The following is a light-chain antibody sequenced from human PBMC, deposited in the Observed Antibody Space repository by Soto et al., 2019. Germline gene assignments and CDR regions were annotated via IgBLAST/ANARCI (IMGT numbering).Light chain of an antibody. CDR1: SSDVGSYNL. CDR3: RSYAGSSTHVV. Sequence: QSALTQPASGSGSPGQSITISCTGTSSDVGSYNLVSWYQQHPGKAPKLMIYEGNKRPSGVSNRFSGSKSGNTASLTISGLQAEDEADYYCRSYAGSSTHVVFGGGTKVTVL. J-gene: IGLJ2*01. V-gene: IGLV2-23*01. CDR2: EGN.